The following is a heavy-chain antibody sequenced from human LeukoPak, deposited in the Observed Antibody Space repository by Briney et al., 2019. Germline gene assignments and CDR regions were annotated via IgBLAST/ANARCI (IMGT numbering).Heavy chain of an antibody. CDR2: IKSKPDGGTT. CDR3: TKGGGGGNSPPDY. D-gene: IGHD4-23*01. J-gene: IGHJ4*02. CDR1: GFTFRNAW. V-gene: IGHV3-15*01. Sequence: PGGSLRLSCAASGFTFRNAWMSWVRQAPGKGLEWVGRIKSKPDGGTTDYAAPVKGRFIISRYDSKKKLYLQMNGLKTEDTGVYYCTKGGGGGNSPPDYWGQGTLVTVSS.